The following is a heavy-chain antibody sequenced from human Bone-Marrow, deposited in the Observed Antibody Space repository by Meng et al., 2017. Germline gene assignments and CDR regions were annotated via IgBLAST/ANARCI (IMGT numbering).Heavy chain of an antibody. CDR2: IDPNNDHT. CDR1: EYTFAAYW. V-gene: IGHV1-2*06. CDR3: ARDEDISTAGKLFGDY. Sequence: QVLQVQHGHEVNEPGASVKMSCKPAEYTFAAYWIHWFRQAPGQGLEWMGRIDPNNDHTQYAQNFQGRVTMTSDTSISTAYMELSGLRSDDTAMYYCARDEDISTAGKLFGDYWGQGTLVTVSS. J-gene: IGHJ4*02. D-gene: IGHD6-13*01.